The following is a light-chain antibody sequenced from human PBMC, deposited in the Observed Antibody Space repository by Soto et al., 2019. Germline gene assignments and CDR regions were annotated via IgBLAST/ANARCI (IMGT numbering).Light chain of an antibody. J-gene: IGKJ3*01. Sequence: EILLTQSPCTRSLSPGERATLSCRASQRVSSCYLAWYQLKPVQAPRLLIYGASSRAPGIPDRFSSSGSVTDFTLTIRRLEPEDFEGYNCQEDGNSPAVTFDPGTKVDIK. CDR3: QEDGNSPAVT. V-gene: IGKV3-20*01. CDR1: QRVSSCY. CDR2: GAS.